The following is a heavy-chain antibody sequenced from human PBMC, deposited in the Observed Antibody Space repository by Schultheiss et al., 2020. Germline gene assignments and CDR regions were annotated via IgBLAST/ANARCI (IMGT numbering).Heavy chain of an antibody. CDR2: ISGSGGST. Sequence: GGSLRLSCAASGFTFSSYSMNWVRQAPGKGLEWVSAISGSGGSTYYADSVKGRFTISRDNAKNSLYLQVNSLRAEDMTVYYCATELSPNDYWGQGTLVTVSS. J-gene: IGHJ4*02. V-gene: IGHV3-23*01. CDR1: GFTFSSYS. CDR3: ATELSPNDY.